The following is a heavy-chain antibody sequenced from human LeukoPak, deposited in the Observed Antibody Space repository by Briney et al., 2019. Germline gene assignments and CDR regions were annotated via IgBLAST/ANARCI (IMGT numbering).Heavy chain of an antibody. V-gene: IGHV1-18*01. CDR1: VYTFTSYG. CDR3: ARDFFHGHCSGLTCFLLDY. D-gene: IGHD2-15*01. J-gene: IGHJ4*02. Sequence: GASVTVSCQASVYTFTSYGITWLRQAPGQGRDGMGWISAHNGNTNYAQKFQGRLTMATDTSTNTAYMELRSLRPDDTAVYYCARDFFHGHCSGLTCFLLDYWGQGSLVTVSS. CDR2: ISAHNGNT.